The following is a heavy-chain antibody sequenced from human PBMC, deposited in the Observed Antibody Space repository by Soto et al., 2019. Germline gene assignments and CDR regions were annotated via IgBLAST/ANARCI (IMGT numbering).Heavy chain of an antibody. CDR2: VIPILGTT. Sequence: QVQLVQSGAEVKKPGSSVKVSCKASGGTFSTYAISWVRQAPGQGLEWMGGVIPILGTTNNAQKFQGRVTITADESTSTAYMELTSLKSDDTAVYYCARHDGTYDYNDMDVWGQGTTVTVSS. D-gene: IGHD1-1*01. J-gene: IGHJ6*02. CDR1: GGTFSTYA. V-gene: IGHV1-69*12. CDR3: ARHDGTYDYNDMDV.